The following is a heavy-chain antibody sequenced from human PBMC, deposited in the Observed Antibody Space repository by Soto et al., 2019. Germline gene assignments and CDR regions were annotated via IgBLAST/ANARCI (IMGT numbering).Heavy chain of an antibody. D-gene: IGHD3-10*01. CDR1: GFSLSTTGVG. V-gene: IGHV2-5*02. CDR2: IYWDDDK. Sequence: QITLKESGPTLVRPTQTLTLTCTFSGFSLSTTGVGVGWIRQPPGKALEWLALIYWDDDKRYSPSLKSRLTITKDTSKNEVILTMTNMAPVDTATYYSAQRLRDDGLGRAPANGFDPWGQGTLVTVSS. CDR3: AQRLRDDGLGRAPANGFDP. J-gene: IGHJ5*02.